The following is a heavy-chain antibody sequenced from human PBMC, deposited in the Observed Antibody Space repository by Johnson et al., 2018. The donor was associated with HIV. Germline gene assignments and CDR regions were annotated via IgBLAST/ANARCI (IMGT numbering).Heavy chain of an antibody. V-gene: IGHV3-74*01. CDR3: ARDAPYCSGVTCYSDAFDI. J-gene: IGHJ3*02. Sequence: EVQLVESGGGLVQPGGSLRLSCAASGFTFSRYWMDWVRQAPGKGLVWVSRIKSDGSSTAYADSVKGRFTISRDNAKNSLYLQMNSLRAEDTAVYYCARDAPYCSGVTCYSDAFDIWGQGTMVTVSS. CDR1: GFTFSRYW. CDR2: IKSDGSST. D-gene: IGHD2-15*01.